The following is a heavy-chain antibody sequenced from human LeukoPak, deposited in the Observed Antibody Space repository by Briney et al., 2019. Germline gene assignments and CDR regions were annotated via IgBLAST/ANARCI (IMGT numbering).Heavy chain of an antibody. CDR2: ISGSGDT. D-gene: IGHD6-19*01. J-gene: IGHJ4*02. Sequence: GGSLRPSCAASGFTFSNYAMSWVRQAPGKGLEWVSAISGSGDTYYADSVKGRFTISRDNSKNTLYLQMNSLRAEDTAVYYCAKGRFYSSGWHDYWGQGTLVTVSS. CDR3: AKGRFYSSGWHDY. CDR1: GFTFSNYA. V-gene: IGHV3-23*01.